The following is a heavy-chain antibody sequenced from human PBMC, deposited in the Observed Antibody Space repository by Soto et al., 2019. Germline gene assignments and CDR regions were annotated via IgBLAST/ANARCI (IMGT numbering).Heavy chain of an antibody. CDR1: GFSLSTSGVG. V-gene: IGHV2-5*02. Sequence: QITLKESGPTLVKPTQTITLTCTFSGFSLSTSGVGVGWIRQPPGKAMEWLALIYWDDAKRYSPSLKCRLTITKDPSKNQVVLTMTNMDPVATATYYCAHHDGSSWPTRDFDYGGQGTLVTVSS. CDR2: IYWDDAK. J-gene: IGHJ4*02. CDR3: AHHDGSSWPTRDFDY. D-gene: IGHD6-13*01.